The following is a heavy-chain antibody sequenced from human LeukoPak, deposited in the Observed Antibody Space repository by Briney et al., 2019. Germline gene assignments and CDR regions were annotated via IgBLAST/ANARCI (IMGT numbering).Heavy chain of an antibody. CDR2: ISSSGSYI. CDR3: ARWASNGLDY. V-gene: IGHV3-21*01. CDR1: GFTFSSYN. J-gene: IGHJ4*02. Sequence: GGSLRLSCAASGFTFSSYNMNWVRQAPGKGLEWVSSISSSGSYIYYADSVKGRFTISRDNAKNSLYLQMNSLRAEDTAVYYCARWASNGLDYWGQGTLVTVSS.